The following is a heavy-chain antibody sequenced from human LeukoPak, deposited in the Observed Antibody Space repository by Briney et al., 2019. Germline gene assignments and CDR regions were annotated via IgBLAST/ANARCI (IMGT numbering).Heavy chain of an antibody. D-gene: IGHD1-20*01. V-gene: IGHV3-74*01. CDR2: SKSDGSST. J-gene: IGHJ4*02. Sequence: GGSLRLSCAVSGFTFSGDWMHWVRQAPGKGLVWVSRSKSDGSSTSYADSVKGRFTISRDNAKNTLYLQMNSLKTEDTAVYFCTTSVYNFFDYWGQGTLVTVSS. CDR1: GFTFSGDW. CDR3: TTSVYNFFDY.